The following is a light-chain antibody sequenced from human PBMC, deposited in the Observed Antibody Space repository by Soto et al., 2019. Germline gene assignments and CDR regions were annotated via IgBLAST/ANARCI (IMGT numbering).Light chain of an antibody. CDR3: QQRSSWPLLT. CDR1: KSVSNY. J-gene: IGKJ4*02. CDR2: GAS. V-gene: IGKV3-11*01. Sequence: EIVLTQSPATLSLSPGERATLSCRASKSVSNYLAWFQQKPGQAPRLLTYGASNRATGIPARFSGSGSGTDFSLTISSLELEDFAVYYCQQRSSWPLLTFGGGTKVEI.